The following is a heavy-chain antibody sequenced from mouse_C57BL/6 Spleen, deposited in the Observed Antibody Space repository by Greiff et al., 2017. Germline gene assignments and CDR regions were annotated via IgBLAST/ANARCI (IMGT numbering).Heavy chain of an antibody. Sequence: QVQLQQPGAELVKPGASVKLSCKASGYTFTSYWMQWVKQRPGQGLEWIGEIDPSDSYTNYNQKFKGKATLTVDTASSTAYMQLSSLTSEDSAVYYGARGARGTAQATFDYWGQGTTLTVSS. CDR3: ARGARGTAQATFDY. J-gene: IGHJ2*01. CDR2: IDPSDSYT. D-gene: IGHD3-2*02. CDR1: GYTFTSYW. V-gene: IGHV1-50*01.